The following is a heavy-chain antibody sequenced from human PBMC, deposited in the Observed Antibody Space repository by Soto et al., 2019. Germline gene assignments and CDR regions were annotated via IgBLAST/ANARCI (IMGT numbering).Heavy chain of an antibody. CDR1: GVSVSSYY. CDR3: EKVDSSGWI. D-gene: IGHD6-19*01. CDR2: IYYSGST. J-gene: IGHJ4*02. V-gene: IGHV4-59*02. Sequence: SETLSLNCTVSGVSVSSYYWSWIRQPPGKGLEWIGYIYYSGSTNYNYSLKSRVTMSVDRSKNQFSLNLYSVTAADTAVYYCEKVDSSGWIWGQGTLVTVSA.